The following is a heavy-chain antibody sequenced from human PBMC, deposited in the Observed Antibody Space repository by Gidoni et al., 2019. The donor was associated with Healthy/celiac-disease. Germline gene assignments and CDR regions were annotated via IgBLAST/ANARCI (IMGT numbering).Heavy chain of an antibody. V-gene: IGHV3-33*01. CDR1: GFTFSSYG. CDR2: IWYDGSNK. D-gene: IGHD6-13*01. J-gene: IGHJ4*02. Sequence: QVQLVESGGGVVQPGRSLRLSCAASGFTFSSYGMHWVRQAPGKGLEWVAVIWYDGSNKYYADSVKGRFTISRDNSKNTLYLQMNSLRAEDTAVYYCARDAAEAAAYFDYWGQGTLVTVSS. CDR3: ARDAAEAAAYFDY.